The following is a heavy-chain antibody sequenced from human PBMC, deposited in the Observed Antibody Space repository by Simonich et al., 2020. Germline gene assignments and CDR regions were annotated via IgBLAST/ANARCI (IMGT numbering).Heavy chain of an antibody. V-gene: IGHV3-9*01. CDR1: GFTFDDYA. D-gene: IGHD2-15*01. CDR3: AKDMGYCSGGSCYYFDY. J-gene: IGHJ4*02. Sequence: EVQLVESGGGLVQPGRSLRLSCAASGFTFDDYAMHWVRQAPGKDLGCVSGISWNSGSIGYADSVKGRFTISRDNAKNSLYLQMNSLRAEDTALYYCAKDMGYCSGGSCYYFDYWGQGTLVTVSS. CDR2: ISWNSGSI.